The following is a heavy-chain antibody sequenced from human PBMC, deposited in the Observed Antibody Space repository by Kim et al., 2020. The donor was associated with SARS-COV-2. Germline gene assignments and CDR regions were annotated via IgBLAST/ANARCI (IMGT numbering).Heavy chain of an antibody. Sequence: GRFTISRDNAKNSLYLKMNSLRAEDTAVYYCARRAYYDYIWGSYLVDYFDYWGQGTLVTVSS. CDR3: ARRAYYDYIWGSYLVDYFDY. D-gene: IGHD3-16*01. J-gene: IGHJ4*02. V-gene: IGHV3-11*06.